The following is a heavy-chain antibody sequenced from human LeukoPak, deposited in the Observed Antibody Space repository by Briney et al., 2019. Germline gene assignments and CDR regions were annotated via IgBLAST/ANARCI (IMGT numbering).Heavy chain of an antibody. CDR3: ARGRGFGR. Sequence: SQPLSLPCTVSGGSISSGDYYWSWIRQPPGKGLAWIGEINHSGSTNYNPSLKSRVTISVDTSKNQFSRKLCSVTAADTAVYYCARGRGFGRWGQGTLVTAS. V-gene: IGHV4-30-4*08. CDR2: INHSGST. J-gene: IGHJ5*02. CDR1: GGSISSGDYY.